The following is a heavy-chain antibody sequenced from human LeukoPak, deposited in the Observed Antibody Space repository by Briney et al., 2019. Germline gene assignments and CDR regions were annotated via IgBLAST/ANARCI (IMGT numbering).Heavy chain of an antibody. Sequence: GGSLRLSCAASGFTFSSYSMNWVRQAPGKGLEWVSSISSSSSSYIYYADSVKGRFTISRDNAKNSLYLQMNSLRAEDTAVYYCARRSSSWTYDYWGQGTLVTVSS. J-gene: IGHJ4*02. CDR1: GFTFSSYS. CDR2: ISSSSSSYI. CDR3: ARRSSSWTYDY. D-gene: IGHD6-13*01. V-gene: IGHV3-21*01.